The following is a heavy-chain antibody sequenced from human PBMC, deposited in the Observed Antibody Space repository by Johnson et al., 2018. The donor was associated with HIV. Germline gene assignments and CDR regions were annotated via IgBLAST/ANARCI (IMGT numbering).Heavy chain of an antibody. V-gene: IGHV3-21*01. CDR1: GFTFSSYG. CDR2: ISGSGGAV. D-gene: IGHD2-15*01. Sequence: VQLVESGGGVVQPGRSLRLSCAASGFTFSSYGMHWVHQAPGKGLEWVSSISGSGGAVYYADSVKGRFTISRDNAKDTLYLQLNSLTAEDTAVYYCARAGIVFDIWGQGTMVTVSS. J-gene: IGHJ3*02. CDR3: ARAGIVFDI.